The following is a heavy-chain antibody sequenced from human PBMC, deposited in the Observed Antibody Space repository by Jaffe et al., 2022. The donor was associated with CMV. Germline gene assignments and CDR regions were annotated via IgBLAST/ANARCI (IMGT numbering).Heavy chain of an antibody. J-gene: IGHJ4*02. D-gene: IGHD3-22*01. CDR2: IYPGDSDT. V-gene: IGHV5-51*01. CDR3: ARHRRHVDYYDSSGYYSYFDY. CDR1: GYSFTSYW. Sequence: EVQLVQSGAEVKKPGESLKISCKGSGYSFTSYWIGWVRQMPGKGLEWMGIIYPGDSDTRYSPSFQGQVTISADKSISTAYLQWSSLKASDTAMYYCARHRRHVDYYDSSGYYSYFDYWGQGTLVTVSS.